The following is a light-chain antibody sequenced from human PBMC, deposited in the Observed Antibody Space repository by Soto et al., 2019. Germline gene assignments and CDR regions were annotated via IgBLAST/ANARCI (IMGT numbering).Light chain of an antibody. CDR2: RAS. CDR3: QQYALAMWT. J-gene: IGKJ1*01. Sequence: DIQMTQSPSTLSASVGDRVIITCRASQSISSWLAWYQQKPGKAPNLLIYRASTLKSGIPSRFSGSGSGTEFTLAIISLPPYGWASYGSQQYALAMWTFG. V-gene: IGKV1-5*03. CDR1: QSISSW.